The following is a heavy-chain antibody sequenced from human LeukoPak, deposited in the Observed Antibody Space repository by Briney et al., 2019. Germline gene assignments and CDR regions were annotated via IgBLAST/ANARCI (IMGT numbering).Heavy chain of an antibody. CDR3: ARDEGILAYSNYGFDY. Sequence: GGSLRLSCAASGFTFSDYYMSWIRQAPGKGLEWVSYISSSGGTIYYADSVKGRFTISRDNAKNSLYLQMNSLRAEDTAVYYCARDEGILAYSNYGFDYWGQGTLVTVSS. D-gene: IGHD4-11*01. CDR1: GFTFSDYY. V-gene: IGHV3-11*01. J-gene: IGHJ4*02. CDR2: ISSSGGTI.